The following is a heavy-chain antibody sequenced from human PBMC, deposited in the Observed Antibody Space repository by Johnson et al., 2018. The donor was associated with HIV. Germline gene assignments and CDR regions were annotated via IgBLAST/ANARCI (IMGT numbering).Heavy chain of an antibody. CDR1: GFTFNTYA. V-gene: IGHV3-66*01. CDR2: IYSGGNT. CDR3: ARAPHDAFDV. J-gene: IGHJ3*01. Sequence: VQLVESGGGVVQPGRSLRLSCAASGFTFNTYAMNWVRQAPGQGLEWVSVIYSGGNTYYTDSVKGRFTISRDNSDNTMYLQMNSLRDEDTAVYYCARAPHDAFDVWGQGTMVTVSS.